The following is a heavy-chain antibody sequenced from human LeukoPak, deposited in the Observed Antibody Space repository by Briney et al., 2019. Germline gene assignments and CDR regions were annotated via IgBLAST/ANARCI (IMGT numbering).Heavy chain of an antibody. CDR2: IIPIFGTI. V-gene: IGHV1-69*13. D-gene: IGHD3-22*01. J-gene: IGHJ4*02. CDR3: ARGGTSYYYDSSGY. CDR1: GVTFSDYT. Sequence: SVKVSCKASGVTFSDYTISWVRQAPGQGLEWMGGIIPIFGTIYYAQKLQGRVTITADESTTTAYMELSSLRSEDTAVYYCARGGTSYYYDSSGYWGQGTLVTVSS.